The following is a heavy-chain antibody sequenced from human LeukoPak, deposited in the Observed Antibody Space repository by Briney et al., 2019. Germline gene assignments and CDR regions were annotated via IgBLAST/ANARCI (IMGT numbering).Heavy chain of an antibody. D-gene: IGHD3-10*01. Sequence: SETLSLTCTVSGYSISSGYYWGWIRQPPGKGLEWIGSIYYSGSTYYNPSLKSRVAISADRSKNQFSLKLSSVTAADTAVYYCARDPYASGGIDYWGQGTLVTVSS. J-gene: IGHJ4*02. CDR2: IYYSGST. V-gene: IGHV4-38-2*02. CDR3: ARDPYASGGIDY. CDR1: GYSISSGYY.